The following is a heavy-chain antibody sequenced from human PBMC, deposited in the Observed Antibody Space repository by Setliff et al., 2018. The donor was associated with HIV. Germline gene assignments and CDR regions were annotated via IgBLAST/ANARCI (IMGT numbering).Heavy chain of an antibody. D-gene: IGHD3-10*01. J-gene: IGHJ6*04. CDR3: ASGKGVRGVIIRGGLDV. CDR1: GHPFSNYD. CDR2: MNPNSGAT. V-gene: IGHV1-8*01. Sequence: GASVKVSCKTSGHPFSNYDIIWVRRATGQGLEWMGWMNPNSGATGYAQKFKDRFIMTRDTSISTAYMELSSLTSEETAVYYCASGKGVRGVIIRGGLDVWGKGTTVTVSS.